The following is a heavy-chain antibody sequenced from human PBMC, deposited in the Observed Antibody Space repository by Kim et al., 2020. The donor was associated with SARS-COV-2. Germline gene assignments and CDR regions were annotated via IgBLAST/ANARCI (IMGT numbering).Heavy chain of an antibody. CDR3: TRVRKWYSD. J-gene: IGHJ4*02. CDR2: IKSESNGGTT. V-gene: IGHV3-15*01. D-gene: IGHD6-13*01. CDR1: GFTFSNAG. Sequence: GGSLRLSCAASGFTFSNAGMSWVRQAPGKGLEWVALIKSESNGGTTDYAAPARGRFTSSRDESKNTLYLQMNSLKTADTAVYYCTRVRKWYSDWGQGTLVTVSS.